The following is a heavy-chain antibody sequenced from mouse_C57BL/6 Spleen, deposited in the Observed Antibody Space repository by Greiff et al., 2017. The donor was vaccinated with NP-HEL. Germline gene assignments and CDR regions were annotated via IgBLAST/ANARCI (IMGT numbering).Heavy chain of an antibody. V-gene: IGHV1-64*01. J-gene: IGHJ4*01. CDR1: GYTFTSYW. D-gene: IGHD2-4*01. Sequence: VQLQQPGAELVKPGASVKLSCKASGYTFTSYWMHWVKQRPGQGLEWIGMIHPNSGSTNYNEKFKSKATLTVDKSSSTAYMQLSSLTSEDSAVYYCARSRDYDGYAMDCWGKGASVTVSS. CDR2: IHPNSGST. CDR3: ARSRDYDGYAMDC.